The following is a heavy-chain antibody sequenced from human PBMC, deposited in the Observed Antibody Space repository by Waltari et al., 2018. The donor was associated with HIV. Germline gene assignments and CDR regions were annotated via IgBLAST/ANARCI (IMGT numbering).Heavy chain of an antibody. D-gene: IGHD1-26*01. CDR2: INQDATKK. CDR1: TFRFSRQW. Sequence: EALLVPSGRGVVRPGGSLRHPCDGSTFRFSRQWMVWVGQASGKGLEWVANINQDATKKNYADSVKGRFSVSRDNGKYSVFLEMNRLRVQDTAVYFCARGDQWGLFMDSYYGLDVWGRGTTVIVSS. V-gene: IGHV3-7*01. J-gene: IGHJ6*02. CDR3: ARGDQWGLFMDSYYGLDV.